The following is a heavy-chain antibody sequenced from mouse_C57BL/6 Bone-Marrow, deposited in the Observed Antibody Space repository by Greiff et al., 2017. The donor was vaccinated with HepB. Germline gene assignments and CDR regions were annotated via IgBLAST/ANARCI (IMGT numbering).Heavy chain of an antibody. CDR1: GFTFSDYG. V-gene: IGHV5-17*01. CDR2: ISSGSSTI. J-gene: IGHJ2*01. D-gene: IGHD1-3*01. Sequence: EVKVEESGGGLVKPGGSLKLSCAASGFTFSDYGMHWVRQAPEKGLEWVAYISSGSSTIYYADTVKGRFTISRDNAKNTLFLQMTSLRSEDTAMYYCARGKGDYWGQGTTLTGAS. CDR3: ARGKGDY.